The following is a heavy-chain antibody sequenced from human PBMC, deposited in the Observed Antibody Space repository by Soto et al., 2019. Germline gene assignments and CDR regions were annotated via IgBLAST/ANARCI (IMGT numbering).Heavy chain of an antibody. CDR2: INSDGSST. D-gene: IGHD4-17*01. V-gene: IGHV3-74*01. CDR1: GFTFSSYW. J-gene: IGHJ3*02. CDR3: AREIPHDYGGILDAFDI. Sequence: PGGSLRLSCAASGFTFSSYWMHWVRQAPGKGLVWVSRINSDGSSTSYADSVKGRFTISRDNAKNSLYLQMNSLRAEDTAVYYCAREIPHDYGGILDAFDIWGQGTMVTV.